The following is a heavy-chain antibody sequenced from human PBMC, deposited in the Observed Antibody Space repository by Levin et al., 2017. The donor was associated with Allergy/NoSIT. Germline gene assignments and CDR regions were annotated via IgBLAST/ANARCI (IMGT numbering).Heavy chain of an antibody. CDR1: GFTFSRYW. J-gene: IGHJ4*02. D-gene: IGHD6-19*01. CDR2: IKQDGSEK. CDR3: TKNSDWTFDY. V-gene: IGHV3-7*02. Sequence: GGSLRLSCAASGFTFSRYWMAWVRQAPGKGLEWVANIKQDGSEKYYVDSVKGRFTISRDNAKNSLYLQMNSLRGDDTAVYYCTKNSDWTFDYWGQGSLVTVSS.